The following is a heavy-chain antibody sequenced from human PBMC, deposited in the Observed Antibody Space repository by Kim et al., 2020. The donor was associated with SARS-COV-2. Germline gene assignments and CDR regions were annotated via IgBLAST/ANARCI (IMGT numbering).Heavy chain of an antibody. J-gene: IGHJ4*02. Sequence: SETLSLTCTVSGGSISSSSYYWGWIRQPPGKGLEWIGSIYYSGSNNSNPSLRSRVTISVDTSKNQFSLKLSSVTAADTAVYYCARVVVITPDFDYWGQGTLVTVSS. CDR3: ARVVVITPDFDY. CDR1: GGSISSSSYY. V-gene: IGHV4-39*01. CDR2: IYYSGSN. D-gene: IGHD3-22*01.